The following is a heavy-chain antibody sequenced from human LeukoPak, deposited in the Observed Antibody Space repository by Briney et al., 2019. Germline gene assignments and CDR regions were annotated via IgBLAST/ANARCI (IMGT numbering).Heavy chain of an antibody. D-gene: IGHD2-2*01. J-gene: IGHJ6*02. V-gene: IGHV1-3*01. CDR3: ARGIVPAGVGYYYYGMDV. Sequence: ASVKVSCTASGYTFTSYYIHWVRQAPGQRLEWMGWINAGNGNTKYSQKFQGRVTITRDTSASTAYMELSSLRSEDTAVYYCARGIVPAGVGYYYYGMDVWGQGTTVTVSS. CDR1: GYTFTSYY. CDR2: INAGNGNT.